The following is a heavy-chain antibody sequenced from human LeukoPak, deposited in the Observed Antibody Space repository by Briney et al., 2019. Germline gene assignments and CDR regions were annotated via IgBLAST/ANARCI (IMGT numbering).Heavy chain of an antibody. CDR2: IYPDDSDT. Sequence: GESLKISCKASGYNFSNHWIGWVRQMPGKGLEWMGIIYPDDSDTRYSSSFQGQVTMSVDKSISTAYLQWTSPKASDTALYYCARLVVVATSVASVDHWGQGTLVTVSS. CDR3: ARLVVVATSVASVDH. J-gene: IGHJ4*02. CDR1: GYNFSNHW. D-gene: IGHD2-21*01. V-gene: IGHV5-51*01.